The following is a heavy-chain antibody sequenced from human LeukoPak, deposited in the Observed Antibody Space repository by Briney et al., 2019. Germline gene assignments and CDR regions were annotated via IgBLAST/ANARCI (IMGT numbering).Heavy chain of an antibody. CDR3: AKSTNWGSISDGFDI. CDR2: INPNSGGA. Sequence: ASVKVSCKASGYSFIGYYIHWVRQAPGQGLEWMGCINPNSGGANYAQKFQGRVTMTRDTSISTVYMELTRLRSDDTAMYYCAKSTNWGSISDGFDIWGQGTMVTVAS. D-gene: IGHD7-27*01. J-gene: IGHJ3*02. V-gene: IGHV1-2*02. CDR1: GYSFIGYY.